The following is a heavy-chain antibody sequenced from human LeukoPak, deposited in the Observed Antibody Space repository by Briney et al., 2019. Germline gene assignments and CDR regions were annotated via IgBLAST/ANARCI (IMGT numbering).Heavy chain of an antibody. CDR3: ARDVAAPDYYYYYMDV. D-gene: IGHD2-15*01. Sequence: SETLSLTRTVSGGSISSYYWSWIRQPPGKGLEWIGYIYYSGSTNYNPSLKSRVTISVDTSKNQFSLKLSSVTAADTAVYYCARDVAAPDYYYYYMDVWGKGTTVTVSS. J-gene: IGHJ6*03. CDR2: IYYSGST. V-gene: IGHV4-59*01. CDR1: GGSISSYY.